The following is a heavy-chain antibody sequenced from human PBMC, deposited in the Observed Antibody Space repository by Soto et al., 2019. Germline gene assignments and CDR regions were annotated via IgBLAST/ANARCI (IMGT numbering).Heavy chain of an antibody. CDR1: GFTFSNSW. Sequence: GSLRLSCAASGFTFSNSWMHGVRQVSGKGLEWVSRINADGTSTSYADSVKGRFTISRDNAKNTLYLHVNSLRAEDTAVYYCVKVLARGVGVPRFYFDSWGQGALVTVSS. J-gene: IGHJ4*02. CDR3: VKVLARGVGVPRFYFDS. V-gene: IGHV3-74*01. D-gene: IGHD2-2*01. CDR2: INADGTST.